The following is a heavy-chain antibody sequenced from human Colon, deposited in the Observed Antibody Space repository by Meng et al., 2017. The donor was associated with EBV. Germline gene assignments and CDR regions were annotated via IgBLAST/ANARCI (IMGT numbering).Heavy chain of an antibody. D-gene: IGHD3-10*01. CDR2: IHSSGST. V-gene: IGHV4-31*02. J-gene: IGHJ5*02. Sequence: VHIQEAGPGLGNPSQTPSLHWTVSGRSISSGGYYSSWIRQHPGKGLEWIGYIHSSGSTYYNPSLRSRLTISVDTSKNQFSLKLSSVTAADTAVYYCARASYGSGSPLGESWFDPWGQGTLVTVSS. CDR3: ARASYGSGSPLGESWFDP. CDR1: GRSISSGGYY.